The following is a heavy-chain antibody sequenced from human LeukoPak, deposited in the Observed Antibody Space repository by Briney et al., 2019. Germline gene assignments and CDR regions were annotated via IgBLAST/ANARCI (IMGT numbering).Heavy chain of an antibody. CDR1: GFTFSSYG. Sequence: GGSLRLSCAASGFTFSSYGMHWVRQAPGKGLEWVAFIRYDGSNKYYADSVKGRFTISRDNAKNSLYLQMNSLRAEDTALYYCAREGTRDYWGQGTLVTVSS. CDR3: AREGTRDY. J-gene: IGHJ4*02. V-gene: IGHV3-30*02. D-gene: IGHD1-1*01. CDR2: IRYDGSNK.